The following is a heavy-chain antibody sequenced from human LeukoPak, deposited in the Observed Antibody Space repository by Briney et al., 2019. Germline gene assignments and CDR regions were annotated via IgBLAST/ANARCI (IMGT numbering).Heavy chain of an antibody. CDR1: GFTFSSYA. CDR3: ARDPVVRAKDWGTNFDY. V-gene: IGHV3-30*04. CDR2: ISYDGSNK. D-gene: IGHD3-16*01. Sequence: GGSLRLSCAASGFTFSSYAMHGVRQAPGKGLEWVAVISYDGSNKYYADSVKGRFTISRDNSKNTLYLQMNSLRAEDTAVYYCARDPVVRAKDWGTNFDYWGQGTLVTVSS. J-gene: IGHJ4*02.